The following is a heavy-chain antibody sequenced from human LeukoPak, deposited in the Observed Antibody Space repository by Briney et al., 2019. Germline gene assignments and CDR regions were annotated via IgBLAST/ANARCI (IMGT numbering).Heavy chain of an antibody. Sequence: ASVKVSCKASGYTFTSYGISWVRQAPGQGLEWMGWISAYNGNTNYAQKLQGRVTMTTDTSTSTAYMELRSLRSDDTAVYYCARDPYYDFWSGYYTGTIDYYYYYMDIWGKGTTVTVSS. V-gene: IGHV1-18*01. CDR2: ISAYNGNT. J-gene: IGHJ6*03. D-gene: IGHD3-3*01. CDR3: ARDPYYDFWSGYYTGTIDYYYYYMDI. CDR1: GYTFTSYG.